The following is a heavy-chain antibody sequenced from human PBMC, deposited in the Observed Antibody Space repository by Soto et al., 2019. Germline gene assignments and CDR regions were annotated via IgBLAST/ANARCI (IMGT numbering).Heavy chain of an antibody. D-gene: IGHD6-6*01. CDR3: ASGIAARPSWFDP. CDR2: IYYSGST. Sequence: SETLSLTCTVSGGSISGSIYYGVWIRQPPGKGLEWIGSIYYSGSTYYNPSLKSRVTISVDTSKNQFSLKLSSVTAADTAVYYCASGIAARPSWFDPWGQGTLVTVSS. V-gene: IGHV4-39*01. CDR1: GGSISGSIYY. J-gene: IGHJ5*02.